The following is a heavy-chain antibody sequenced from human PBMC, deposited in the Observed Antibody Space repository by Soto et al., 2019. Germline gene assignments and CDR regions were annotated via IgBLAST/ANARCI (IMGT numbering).Heavy chain of an antibody. Sequence: GGSLRLSCAASGFTFSSYWMSWVRQAPGKGLEWVANIKQDGSEKYYVDSVKGRFTISRDNAKNSLYLQMNSLRAEDTAVYYCARDIVVVPAAMRGLGFYYYYMDVWGKGTTVTVSS. D-gene: IGHD2-2*01. J-gene: IGHJ6*03. CDR1: GFTFSSYW. V-gene: IGHV3-7*01. CDR2: IKQDGSEK. CDR3: ARDIVVVPAAMRGLGFYYYYMDV.